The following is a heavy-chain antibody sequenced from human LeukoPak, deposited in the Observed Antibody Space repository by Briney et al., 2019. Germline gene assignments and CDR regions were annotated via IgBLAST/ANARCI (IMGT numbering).Heavy chain of an antibody. V-gene: IGHV1-24*01. CDR2: FDPEDGET. Sequence: ASVKVSCKVSGYTLTELSMHWVRQAPGKGLEWMGGFDPEDGETIYAQKFQGRVTMTEDTSTDTAYMELSSLRSEDTAVYYCATDEGWFGELNPVYWGQGTLVTVSS. CDR1: GYTLTELS. CDR3: ATDEGWFGELNPVY. J-gene: IGHJ4*02. D-gene: IGHD3-10*01.